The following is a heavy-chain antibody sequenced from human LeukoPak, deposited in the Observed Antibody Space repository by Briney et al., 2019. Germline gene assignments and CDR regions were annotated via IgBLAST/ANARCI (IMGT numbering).Heavy chain of an antibody. V-gene: IGHV3-9*03. J-gene: IGHJ4*02. CDR1: GFTFDDYA. CDR2: ISWNSGSI. D-gene: IGHD6-13*01. Sequence: PGGSLRLSCAASGFTFDDYAMHWVRQAPGKGLEWVSGISWNSGSIGYADSVKGRFTISRDNAKNSLYLQMNSLRAEDMALYYCAKGEQQLVRGGVDYWGQGTLVTVSS. CDR3: AKGEQQLVRGGVDY.